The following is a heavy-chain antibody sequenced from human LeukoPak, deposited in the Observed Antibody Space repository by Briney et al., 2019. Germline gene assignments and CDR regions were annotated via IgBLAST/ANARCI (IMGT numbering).Heavy chain of an antibody. CDR3: ARDRRGIITMVRGVEFYWFDP. V-gene: IGHV1-3*04. J-gene: IGHJ5*02. Sequence: GSVKVSCKGSGYTFTSYAMHLVGQGPGQKVEWVGWMNTGNGNTNYSQKFQGRVTITRDTSASTAYMELSSLRSEDTAVYYCARDRRGIITMVRGVEFYWFDPWGRGTLVTVSS. D-gene: IGHD3-10*01. CDR2: MNTGNGNT. CDR1: GYTFTSYA.